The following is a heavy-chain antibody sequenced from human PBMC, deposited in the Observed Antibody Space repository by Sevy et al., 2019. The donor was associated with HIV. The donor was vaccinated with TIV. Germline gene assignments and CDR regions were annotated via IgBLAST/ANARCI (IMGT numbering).Heavy chain of an antibody. CDR3: ARDLAGQPSMVRGVIQLYGMDV. CDR2: IYTSGST. Sequence: SETLSLTCTVSGGSISSYYRSWIRQPAGKGLEWIGRIYTSGSTNYNPSLKSRVTMSVDTSKNQFSLKLSSVTAADTAVYYCARDLAGQPSMVRGVIQLYGMDVWDQGTTVTVSS. V-gene: IGHV4-4*07. D-gene: IGHD3-10*01. CDR1: GGSISSYY. J-gene: IGHJ6*02.